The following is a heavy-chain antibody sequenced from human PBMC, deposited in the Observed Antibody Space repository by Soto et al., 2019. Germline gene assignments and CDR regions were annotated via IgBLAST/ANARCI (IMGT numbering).Heavy chain of an antibody. J-gene: IGHJ3*02. V-gene: IGHV4-39*01. Sequence: PSETLSLTSTVSGGSISSSSYYWGWIRQPPGNGLEWIGSIYYSGRAYYNPSLKSRVTISVDTSKNQFSLKLSSVTAADTAVYYCATVEMATKKGAFDIWCQGTMFTVSS. CDR3: ATVEMATKKGAFDI. CDR1: GGSISSSSYY. CDR2: IYYSGRA. D-gene: IGHD5-12*01.